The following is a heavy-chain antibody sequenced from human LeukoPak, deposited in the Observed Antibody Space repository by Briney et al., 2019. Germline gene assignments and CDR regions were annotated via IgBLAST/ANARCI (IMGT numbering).Heavy chain of an antibody. J-gene: IGHJ4*02. CDR3: AKDGYSSIPGFHFEY. D-gene: IGHD6-13*01. CDR2: ISGSGDNT. Sequence: PGGSLRLSCAASGFTFSSFAMSWVRQPPGKGLEWVSGISGSGDNTYYADSVKGRFTISRDNPKKTLYLHLNSLRVEDAAVYYCAKDGYSSIPGFHFEYWGQGTPVTVSS. CDR1: GFTFSSFA. V-gene: IGHV3-23*01.